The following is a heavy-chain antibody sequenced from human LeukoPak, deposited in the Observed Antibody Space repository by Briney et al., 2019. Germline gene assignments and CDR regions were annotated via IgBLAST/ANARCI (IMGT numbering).Heavy chain of an antibody. CDR2: VNQDGNNK. D-gene: IGHD5-12*01. CDR3: ARGRAPVTTNNYFDY. J-gene: IGHJ4*02. CDR1: GFTFSGYW. V-gene: IGHV3-7*01. Sequence: GGSLRLSCAASGFTFSGYWMTWVRQAPGKGLEWVANVNQDGNNKNYVESVKGRFTISRDNAKNSLYLQMNSLRAEDTAVYYCARGRAPVTTNNYFDYWGQGTLVTVSS.